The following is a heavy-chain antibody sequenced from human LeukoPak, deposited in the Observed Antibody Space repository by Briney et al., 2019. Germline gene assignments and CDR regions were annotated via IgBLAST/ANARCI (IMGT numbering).Heavy chain of an antibody. D-gene: IGHD2-15*01. J-gene: IGHJ6*02. CDR1: GFTFSSYA. CDR2: ISGSGGST. CDR3: AKGCSGGSCYQDSYYYYGMDV. V-gene: IGHV3-23*01. Sequence: PGGSLRLSCAASGFTFSSYAMSWVRQAPGKGLEWVSAISGSGGSTYYADSVKGRFTISRDDSKNTLYLQMNSLRAEDTAVYYCAKGCSGGSCYQDSYYYYGMDVWGQGTTVTVSS.